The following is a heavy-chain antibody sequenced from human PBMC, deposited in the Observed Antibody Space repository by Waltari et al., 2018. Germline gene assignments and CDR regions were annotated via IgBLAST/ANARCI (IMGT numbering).Heavy chain of an antibody. J-gene: IGHJ4*02. CDR1: GGSFSGYY. CDR3: ARGRRRITIFGVVIGFDY. CDR2: INHSGSP. Sequence: QVQLQQWGAGLLKPSETLSLTCAVYGGSFSGYYWSWIRQPPGKGLEWIGEINHSGSPNYNPSLKSRVTISVDTSKNQFSLKLSSVTAADTAVYYCARGRRRITIFGVVIGFDYWGQGTLVTVSS. D-gene: IGHD3-3*01. V-gene: IGHV4-34*01.